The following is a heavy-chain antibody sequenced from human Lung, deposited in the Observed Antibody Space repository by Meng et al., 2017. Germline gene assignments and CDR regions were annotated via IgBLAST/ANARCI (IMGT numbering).Heavy chain of an antibody. V-gene: IGHV1-69*05. CDR1: GGTFSSYA. CDR2: IIPIFGTA. CDR3: ARGQYSGSFPKNYYYYCYGMDV. J-gene: IGHJ6*02. Sequence: SVKVSCKASGGTFSSYAISWVRQAPGQGLEWMGGIIPIFGTANYAQKFQGRVTITTDESTSTAYMELSSLRSEDTAVYYCARGQYSGSFPKNYYYYCYGMDVWGQGTTVTVSS. D-gene: IGHD1-26*01.